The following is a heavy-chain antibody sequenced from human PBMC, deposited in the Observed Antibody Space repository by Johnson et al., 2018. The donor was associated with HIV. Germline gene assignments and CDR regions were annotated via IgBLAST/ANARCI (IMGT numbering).Heavy chain of an antibody. Sequence: EVQLVESGGGLVQPGGSLRLSCAASGLIFSRSWIHWVRQAPGKGLVWVSRTNSDGSSTNYADSVKGRFSISRDNSKNTPYLQMTRLRTEDTALYYCAKLVGATHPLDIWGQGTMVTVSS. CDR3: AKLVGATHPLDI. D-gene: IGHD1-26*01. J-gene: IGHJ3*02. CDR2: TNSDGSST. CDR1: GLIFSRSW. V-gene: IGHV3-74*01.